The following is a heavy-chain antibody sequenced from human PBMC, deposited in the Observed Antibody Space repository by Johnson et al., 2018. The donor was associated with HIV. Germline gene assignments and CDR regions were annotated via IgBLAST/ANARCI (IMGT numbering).Heavy chain of an antibody. CDR2: ISSNGGST. D-gene: IGHD6-6*01. CDR1: GFTFSSYA. CDR3: AKDLSIAARPAAFEI. Sequence: VQLVESGGGVVQPGRSLRLSCAASGFTFSSYAMHWVRQAPGKGLEYVSAISSNGGSTYYANSVKGRFTISRDNSKNTLYLQMGSLRAEDMAVYYCAKDLSIAARPAAFEIWGQGTMVTVSS. V-gene: IGHV3-64*01. J-gene: IGHJ3*02.